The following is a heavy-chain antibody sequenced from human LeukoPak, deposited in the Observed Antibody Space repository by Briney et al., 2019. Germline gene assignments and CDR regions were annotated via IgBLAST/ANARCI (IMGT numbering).Heavy chain of an antibody. CDR2: INHSGST. J-gene: IGHJ6*03. CDR3: ARGSSYYDSSGYYYYYYYMDV. Sequence: PSETLSLTCAVYGGSFSGYYWSWIRQPPGKGLEWIGEINHSGSTNYNPSLKSRVTISVDTSKNQFSLRLSSVTAADTAVYYCARGSSYYDSSGYYYYYYYMDVWGKGTTVTVSS. CDR1: GGSFSGYY. D-gene: IGHD3-22*01. V-gene: IGHV4-34*01.